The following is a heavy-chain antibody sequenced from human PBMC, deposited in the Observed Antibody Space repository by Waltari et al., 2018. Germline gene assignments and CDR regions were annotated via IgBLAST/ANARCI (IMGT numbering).Heavy chain of an antibody. V-gene: IGHV3-73*02. D-gene: IGHD6-19*01. CDR2: IRNKANNYAT. CDR1: GFTLTGSD. J-gene: IGHJ4*02. Sequence: EVQLVESGGGLVQPGGSLKLSCQASGFTLTGSDVHWVRQGSGKGLEWIGRIRNKANNYATEYLVSVKGRFVFSRDDSTNTAFLLMISLKTDDTAVYYCSSDTGSHDYWGQGTLVTVSS. CDR3: SSDTGSHDY.